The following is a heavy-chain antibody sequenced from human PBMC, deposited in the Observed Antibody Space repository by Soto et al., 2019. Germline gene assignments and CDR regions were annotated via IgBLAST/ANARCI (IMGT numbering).Heavy chain of an antibody. Sequence: ASVKVSCKTSGYTFTEFDINWVRQAPGQGLEWMGWMNTNTGNTGYAQKFQGRVTMTRDTSISTAYMELRRLRSEGTAVYYCARVVRFFGGQAGYWGQGTLVTVSS. D-gene: IGHD3-3*01. CDR2: MNTNTGNT. J-gene: IGHJ4*02. V-gene: IGHV1-8*01. CDR1: GYTFTEFD. CDR3: ARVVRFFGGQAGY.